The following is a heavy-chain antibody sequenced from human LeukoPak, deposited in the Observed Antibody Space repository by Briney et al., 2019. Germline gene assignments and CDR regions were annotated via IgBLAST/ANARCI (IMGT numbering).Heavy chain of an antibody. CDR3: ARHGVWGSYRPVDY. V-gene: IGHV4-39*01. CDR2: IYYSGST. D-gene: IGHD3-16*02. J-gene: IGHJ4*02. CDR1: GGSNSSSSYC. Sequence: SETLSLTCTVSGGSNSSSSYCWGWIRQPPGKGLEWIGSIYYSGSTYYNPSPKSRVTIPVDTSKNQFSLKLSSVTAADTAVYYCARHGVWGSYRPVDYWGQGTLVTVSS.